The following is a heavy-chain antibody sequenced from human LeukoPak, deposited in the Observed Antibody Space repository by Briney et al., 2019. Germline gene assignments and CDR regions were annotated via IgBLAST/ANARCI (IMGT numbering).Heavy chain of an antibody. V-gene: IGHV4-4*09. J-gene: IGHJ4*02. D-gene: IGHD1-14*01. CDR3: ARDSISGAYRFDS. CDR1: GGSFGSSH. Sequence: SETLSLTCSVSGGSFGSSHWSWIRQAPGKGLECIGNFQSGERPNYNPSLKSRVAISADTSKKQFFLRLTSVTAADTAVYYCARDSISGAYRFDSWGQGTLVTVSS. CDR2: FQSGERP.